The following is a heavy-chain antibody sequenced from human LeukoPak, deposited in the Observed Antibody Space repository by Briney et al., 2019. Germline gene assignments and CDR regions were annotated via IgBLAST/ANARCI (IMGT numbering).Heavy chain of an antibody. V-gene: IGHV4-59*01. J-gene: IGHJ6*03. D-gene: IGHD6-13*01. CDR3: ARDVSSSWDYYYHMDV. Sequence: SETLSLTCTVSGGSISSYYWSWIRQPPGKGLEWIGYIYYSGNTNYNPSLKSQVTISVDTSKNQFSLKLSSLTAADTAVYYCARDVSSSWDYYYHMDVWGKGTTVTISS. CDR2: IYYSGNT. CDR1: GGSISSYY.